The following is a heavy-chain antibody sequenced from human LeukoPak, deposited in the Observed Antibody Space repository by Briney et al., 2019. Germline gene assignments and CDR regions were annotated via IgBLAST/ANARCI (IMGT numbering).Heavy chain of an antibody. J-gene: IGHJ4*02. Sequence: GRSLRLSCAASGFTFDDYAMHWVRHAPGKGLEWVSGICWGRGSIHYVDSVKGLFTIYRETAKNSLHLQMNSLRAEDTALYYCTKVIDSIGYYLAGVDYWGQGTLVTVSS. V-gene: IGHV3-9*01. CDR1: GFTFDDYA. D-gene: IGHD3-22*01. CDR3: TKVIDSIGYYLAGVDY. CDR2: ICWGRGSI.